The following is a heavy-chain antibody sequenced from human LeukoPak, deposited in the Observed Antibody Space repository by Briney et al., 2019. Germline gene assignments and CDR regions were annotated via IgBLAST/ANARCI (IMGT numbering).Heavy chain of an antibody. D-gene: IGHD6-19*01. CDR2: INHIGST. Sequence: KPSEALSLTRAVYGGSFSGYYRSGIRQPPGRGRAWMGEINHIGSTNYNPSLKRRVTISVDTSKIQFSLKLSSVTAADTAVYYCARRYSSGWYDGGADPFDYWGQGTLVTVSS. J-gene: IGHJ4*02. V-gene: IGHV4-34*01. CDR1: GGSFSGYY. CDR3: ARRYSSGWYDGGADPFDY.